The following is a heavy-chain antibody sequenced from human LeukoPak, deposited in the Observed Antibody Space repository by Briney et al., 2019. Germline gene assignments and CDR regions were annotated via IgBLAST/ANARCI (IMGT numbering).Heavy chain of an antibody. CDR3: ARGYNWGESGFDY. Sequence: PSQTLSLTCAISGDSVSGNIAAWNWIRQSPSRGLEWLGRTYYRSKGYNDYAVSVKSRITVKPDTSNNQFSLQLNSVTPEDTAVYYCARGYNWGESGFDYWGQGTLVTVSS. CDR1: GDSVSGNIAA. V-gene: IGHV6-1*01. CDR2: TYYRSKGYN. D-gene: IGHD1-1*01. J-gene: IGHJ4*02.